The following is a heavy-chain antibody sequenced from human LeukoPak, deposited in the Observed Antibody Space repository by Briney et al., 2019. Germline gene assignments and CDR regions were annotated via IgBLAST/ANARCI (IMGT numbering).Heavy chain of an antibody. CDR1: GFIVSSNY. J-gene: IGHJ4*02. CDR3: ARGGYRFGYAAY. V-gene: IGHV3-53*01. Sequence: GGSLTLSCAVSGFIVSSNYMTWVRQAPGKGLEWVSIIYSDGSTYYADSVRGRFTISRDISKNTLSLQMNNLRAEDTAVYYCARGGYRFGYAAYWGQGSLVTVSS. D-gene: IGHD5-18*01. CDR2: IYSDGST.